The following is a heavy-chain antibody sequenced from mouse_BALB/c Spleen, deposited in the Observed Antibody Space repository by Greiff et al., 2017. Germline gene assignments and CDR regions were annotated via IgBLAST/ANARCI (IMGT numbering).Heavy chain of an antibody. D-gene: IGHD1-1*01. CDR1: GFNIKDTY. Sequence: EVQLHQSGAELVKPGASVKLSCTASGFNIKDTYMHWVKQRPEQGLEWIGRIDPANGNTKYDPKFQGKATITADTSSNTAYLQLSSLTSEDTAVYYCARGITTVYFDVWGAGTTVTVSS. CDR2: IDPANGNT. CDR3: ARGITTVYFDV. J-gene: IGHJ1*01. V-gene: IGHV14-3*02.